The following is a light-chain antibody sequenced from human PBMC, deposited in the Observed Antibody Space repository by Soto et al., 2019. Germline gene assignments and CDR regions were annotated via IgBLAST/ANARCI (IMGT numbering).Light chain of an antibody. J-gene: IGKJ1*01. V-gene: IGKV3-15*01. CDR2: GAS. Sequence: EIVMTQSPATLSVSPEERATLSCRASQSVSSNLAWYQQKPGQAARLLIYGASTRATGIPARFSGSGSGTEFTLSISSLQSEDFAVYYCQQYNNWPWTFGQGTKVEIK. CDR1: QSVSSN. CDR3: QQYNNWPWT.